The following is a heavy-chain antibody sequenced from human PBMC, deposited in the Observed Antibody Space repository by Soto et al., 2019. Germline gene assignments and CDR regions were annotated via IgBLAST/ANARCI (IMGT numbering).Heavy chain of an antibody. Sequence: PGGSLRLSCAASGFTFSSYGMHWVRQAPGKGLEWVAVISYDGSNKYYADSVKGRFTISRDNSKNTLYLQMNSLRAEDTAVYYCAKDQGVLNNYYYYGMDVWGQGTTVTVS. CDR2: ISYDGSNK. J-gene: IGHJ6*02. CDR1: GFTFSSYG. V-gene: IGHV3-30*18. CDR3: AKDQGVLNNYYYYGMDV.